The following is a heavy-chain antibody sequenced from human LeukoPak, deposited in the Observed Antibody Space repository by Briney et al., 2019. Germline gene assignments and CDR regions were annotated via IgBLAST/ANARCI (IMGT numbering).Heavy chain of an antibody. V-gene: IGHV3-21*01. Sequence: GGSLRLSCAASGLTFSSYSMNWVRQAPGKGLEWVSSISSSSSYIYYADSVKGRFTISRDNAKNSLYLQMNSLRAEDTAVYYCARAYGGDTIFGVVIGYYYYGMDVWGQGTTVTVSS. J-gene: IGHJ6*02. CDR2: ISSSSSYI. CDR1: GLTFSSYS. D-gene: IGHD3-3*01. CDR3: ARAYGGDTIFGVVIGYYYYGMDV.